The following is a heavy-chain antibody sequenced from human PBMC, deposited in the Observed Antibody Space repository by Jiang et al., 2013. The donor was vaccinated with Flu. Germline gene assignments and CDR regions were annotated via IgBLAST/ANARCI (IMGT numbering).Heavy chain of an antibody. D-gene: IGHD6-19*01. CDR2: ISSSSDGFSTL. CDR3: ARDSGYSIGWY. J-gene: IGHJ2*01. Sequence: VQLLESGGGLVQPGGSLRLSCSASGFTFTSYSMNWVRQAPGKGLEWVSYISSSSDGFSTLYYSDSVRGRFTISRDNAKNSLYLQMNSLRVEDTAVYYCARDSGYSIGWY. CDR1: GFTFTSYS. V-gene: IGHV3-48*01.